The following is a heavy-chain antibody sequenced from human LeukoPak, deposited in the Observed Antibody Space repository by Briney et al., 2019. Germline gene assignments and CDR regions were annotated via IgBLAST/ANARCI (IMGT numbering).Heavy chain of an antibody. D-gene: IGHD3-3*01. CDR2: ISAYNGNT. Sequence: ASVKVSCKASGYTFTSYGISWVRQAPGQGLEWMGWISAYNGNTNYAQKLRGRVTMTTDTSTSTAYMELRSLRSDDTAVYYCARDTAIFGVVIGYYYMDVWGKGTTVTVSS. CDR1: GYTFTSYG. V-gene: IGHV1-18*01. CDR3: ARDTAIFGVVIGYYYMDV. J-gene: IGHJ6*03.